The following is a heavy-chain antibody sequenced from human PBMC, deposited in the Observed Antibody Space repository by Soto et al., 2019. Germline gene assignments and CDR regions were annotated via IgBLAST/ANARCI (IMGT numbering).Heavy chain of an antibody. CDR2: VYYTGTT. CDR1: GGSISGSY. CDR3: ARHNTFRAAAGSFDN. D-gene: IGHD6-13*01. V-gene: IGHV4-59*08. Sequence: QLQLQASGPGLVQPSETLSVTCNVSGGSISGSYWSWIRQPPGKGLEWIGYVYYTGTTNYNPSFEGRVTILVDMSKNQFSLELSSVTAADTAFYFCARHNTFRAAAGSFDNWGQGALVTVSS. J-gene: IGHJ4*02.